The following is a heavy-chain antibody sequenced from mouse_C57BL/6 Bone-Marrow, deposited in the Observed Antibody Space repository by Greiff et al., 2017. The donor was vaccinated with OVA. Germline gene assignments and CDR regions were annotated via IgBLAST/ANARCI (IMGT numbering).Heavy chain of an antibody. CDR2: IYPGSGST. V-gene: IGHV1-55*01. CDR3: AGGLRRYYAMDY. Sequence: QVQLQQSGAELVKPGASVKMSCKASGYTFTSYWITWVKQRPGQGLEWIGDIYPGSGSTNYNEKFKSKATLTVDTSSSTAYMQLSSLTSEDSAVYYCAGGLRRYYAMDYWGQGTSVTVSS. J-gene: IGHJ4*01. CDR1: GYTFTSYW. D-gene: IGHD2-4*01.